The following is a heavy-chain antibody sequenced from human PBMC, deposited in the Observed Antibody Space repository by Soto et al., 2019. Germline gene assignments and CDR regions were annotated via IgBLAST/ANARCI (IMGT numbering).Heavy chain of an antibody. CDR2: ISGNGDNI. J-gene: IGHJ4*01. CDR1: GFTLSSYA. V-gene: IGHV3-23*01. D-gene: IGHD6-19*01. CDR3: AKDWRSSGWYPIDY. Sequence: EVRLLQSGGGLVQPGGSLRLSCAASGFTLSSYAMSWVRQAPGKGLEWLATISGNGDNIYYADSVKGRFTISRDKSKNTLSLQMNSLRAEDTAVYYCAKDWRSSGWYPIDYWCHGTLVTVSS.